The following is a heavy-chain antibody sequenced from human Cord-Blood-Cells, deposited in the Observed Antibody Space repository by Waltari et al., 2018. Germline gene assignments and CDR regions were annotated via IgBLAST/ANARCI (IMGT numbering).Heavy chain of an antibody. D-gene: IGHD6-6*01. J-gene: IGHJ4*02. Sequence: VQLVQSVAEVKKPGSSVKVSCQASGGTFRSYAISWVRQAPGQGLAWIGGIIPNFGTANSAQKLQGRVTITADKSTSTAYMELSSLRSEDTAVYYWAGGGEGQLDYFDYWGQGTLVTVSS. V-gene: IGHV1-69*06. CDR2: IIPNFGTA. CDR3: AGGGEGQLDYFDY. CDR1: GGTFRSYA.